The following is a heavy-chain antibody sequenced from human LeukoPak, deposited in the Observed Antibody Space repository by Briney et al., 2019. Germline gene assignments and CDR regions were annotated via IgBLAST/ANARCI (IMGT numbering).Heavy chain of an antibody. D-gene: IGHD1-26*01. CDR1: GYTFTGYC. Sequence: ASVKVSCKASGYTFTGYCLHWVRQAPGQGLEWMGWINPNSGATDYAQKFQGRVTLTRDTSISTAYMELSRLRSDDTAVYYCARGGSPGYYYYGLDVWGQGTTVTVSS. CDR2: INPNSGAT. CDR3: ARGGSPGYYYYGLDV. V-gene: IGHV1-2*02. J-gene: IGHJ6*02.